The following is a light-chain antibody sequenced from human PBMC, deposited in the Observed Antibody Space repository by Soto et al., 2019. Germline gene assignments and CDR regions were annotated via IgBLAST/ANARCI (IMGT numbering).Light chain of an antibody. CDR2: GAS. CDR3: QQYGSSPTIT. CDR1: QSVSSSY. V-gene: IGKV3-20*01. Sequence: EIVLTQSPGTLSLSPGERATLSCRASQSVSSSYLAWYQQKPGQAHRLLIYGASSRATGIPDRFSGSVSGTDFTLTIRRLEPEDSAVYYGQQYGSSPTITFGQWTRREIK. J-gene: IGKJ5*01.